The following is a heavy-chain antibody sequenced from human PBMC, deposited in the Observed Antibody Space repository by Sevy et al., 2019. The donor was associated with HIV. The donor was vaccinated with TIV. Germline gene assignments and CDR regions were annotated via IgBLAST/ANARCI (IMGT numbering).Heavy chain of an antibody. CDR3: ARLLPLYCSSTSCYNKAFDI. D-gene: IGHD2-2*02. CDR1: GFTFSSYW. CDR2: INSDGSST. Sequence: GESLKISCAASGFTFSSYWMHWVRQAPGKGLVWVSRINSDGSSTSYADSVKGRFTISRDNAKNTLYLQMNSLRAEDTAVYYCARLLPLYCSSTSCYNKAFDIWGQGTMVTVSS. V-gene: IGHV3-74*01. J-gene: IGHJ3*02.